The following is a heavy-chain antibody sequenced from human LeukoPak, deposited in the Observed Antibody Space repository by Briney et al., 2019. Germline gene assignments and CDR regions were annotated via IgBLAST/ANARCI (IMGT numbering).Heavy chain of an antibody. V-gene: IGHV1-46*04. D-gene: IGHD1-26*01. J-gene: IGHJ4*02. CDR2: INPSGGST. CDR1: GYTFTSYY. CDR3: AIVGATPGAYYFDY. Sequence: VASVKVSCKASGYTFTSYYMHWVRRAPGQGLEWMGIINPSGGSTSYAQKLQGRVTMTRDTSTSTVYMELSSLRSEDTAVYYCAIVGATPGAYYFDYWGQGTLVTVSS.